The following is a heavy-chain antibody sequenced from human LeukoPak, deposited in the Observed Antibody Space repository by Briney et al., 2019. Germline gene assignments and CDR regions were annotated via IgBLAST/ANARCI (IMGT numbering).Heavy chain of an antibody. CDR2: ISYDGSNK. Sequence: GRSLRLPCAASGFTFSNYAIHWVRQAPGKGLEWVAVISYDGSNKYYADSVKGRFTISRDNSKNTLYLQMNSLRAEDTAMYYCARDSAYSSGWYDYFDYWGQGTLVTVSS. J-gene: IGHJ4*02. CDR1: GFTFSNYA. CDR3: ARDSAYSSGWYDYFDY. V-gene: IGHV3-30-3*01. D-gene: IGHD6-19*01.